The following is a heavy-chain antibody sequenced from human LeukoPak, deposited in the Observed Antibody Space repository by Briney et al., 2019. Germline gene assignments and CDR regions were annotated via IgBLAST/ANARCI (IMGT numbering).Heavy chain of an antibody. J-gene: IGHJ4*02. CDR3: AKPYGRSDY. CDR2: INHSGST. Sequence: SETLTLTCAVYGGSFSGYYRSWIRQPPGKGLEWIGEINHSGSTNYNPSLKSRVTISVDTSKNQFSLKLSSVTAADTAVYYCAKPYGRSDYWGQVALVTVSS. D-gene: IGHD4-17*01. V-gene: IGHV4-34*01. CDR1: GGSFSGYY.